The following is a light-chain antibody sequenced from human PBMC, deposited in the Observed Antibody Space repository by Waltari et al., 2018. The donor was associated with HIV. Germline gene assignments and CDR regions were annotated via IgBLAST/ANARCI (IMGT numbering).Light chain of an antibody. CDR3: ATWDNRLSAWV. V-gene: IGLV1-51*02. J-gene: IGLJ3*02. Sequence: QSVLTQPPSMSAAPGQKVTIPCSGSNSNIGDNYVSWYQQVPGTAPELLIYENNQRPSGISDRFAGSRAGTSATLGITGLQTGDEADYYCATWDNRLSAWVFGGGTKLTVL. CDR1: NSNIGDNY. CDR2: ENN.